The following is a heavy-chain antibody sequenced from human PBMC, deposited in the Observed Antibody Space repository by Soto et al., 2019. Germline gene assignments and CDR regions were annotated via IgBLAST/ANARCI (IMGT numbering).Heavy chain of an antibody. CDR3: GKGRSYYYYYAMDV. CDR2: IIDSGGST. D-gene: IGHD1-26*01. V-gene: IGHV3-23*01. CDR1: GFTFSDYY. Sequence: GESLKISCAASGFTFSDYYMSWIRQAPGKGLEWVSDIIDSGGSTYYADAVKGRFTISRDNSKSTLYLQMNSLRAEDTAVYYCGKGRSYYYYYAMDVWGQGTTVTVSS. J-gene: IGHJ6*02.